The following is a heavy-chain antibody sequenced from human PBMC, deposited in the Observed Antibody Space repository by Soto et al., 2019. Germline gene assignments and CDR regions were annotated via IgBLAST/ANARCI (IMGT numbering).Heavy chain of an antibody. D-gene: IGHD3-3*02. Sequence: QVDLLESGPGLVKPSETLSLTCTVAGGSMTRSGYYWGGIRQPPGNESQYIGGVYNNGQTYYNPSLTSPVTISIDTSKKQFSLSLRSVTAADTAVYFWFRRGRTSNGDWFDLWGQGILVTVSS. CDR1: GGSMTRSGYY. CDR3: FRRGRTSNGDWFDL. J-gene: IGHJ5*02. CDR2: VYNNGQT. V-gene: IGHV4-39*01.